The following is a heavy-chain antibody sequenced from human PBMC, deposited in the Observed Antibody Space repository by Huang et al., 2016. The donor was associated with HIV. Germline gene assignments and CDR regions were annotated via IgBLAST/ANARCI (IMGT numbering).Heavy chain of an antibody. CDR1: GDFISSTTYY. CDR2: VYQSGST. D-gene: IGHD6-13*01. Sequence: QLQLQESGPGQVKPSETLSLTCNVSGDFISSTTYYWGWIRQSPGKGLGWVGSVYQSGSTSYNPSLKSRGTLSVDTSRNQFSLRLNSVPAADTAVYYCASQHIGAAATWFWGRGTQVAVSS. CDR3: ASQHIGAAATWF. J-gene: IGHJ4*02. V-gene: IGHV4-39*01.